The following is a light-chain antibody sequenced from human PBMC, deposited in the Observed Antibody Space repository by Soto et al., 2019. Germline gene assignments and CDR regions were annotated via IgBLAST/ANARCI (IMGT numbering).Light chain of an antibody. V-gene: IGLV2-14*03. CDR1: SCDVGAYID. J-gene: IGLJ1*01. Sequence: QSVLTQPASVSGSPGQSITISCTGTSCDVGAYIDVSWYQHHPGKAPKVMIYDVTNRPSGVSDRFSGSKSGNPASLTISGPQAEDEDDYYCCSYTSSRTYVFGTGTKVTVL. CDR3: CSYTSSRTYV. CDR2: DVT.